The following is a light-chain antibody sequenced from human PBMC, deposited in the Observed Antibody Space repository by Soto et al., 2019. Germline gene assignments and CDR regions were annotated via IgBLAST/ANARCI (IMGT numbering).Light chain of an antibody. Sequence: DIQMTQSPSTLSASVGDRVTITCRASQSISSWLAWYQQKPGKAPKLLIYDASSLESGVPSRFSGSGSGTEFTLTITSLQPGDFATYYCQQYSSYSPYTFGQGTKLEIK. CDR3: QQYSSYSPYT. V-gene: IGKV1-5*01. CDR2: DAS. J-gene: IGKJ2*01. CDR1: QSISSW.